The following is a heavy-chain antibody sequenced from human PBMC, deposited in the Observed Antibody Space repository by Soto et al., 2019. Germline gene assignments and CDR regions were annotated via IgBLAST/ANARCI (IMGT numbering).Heavy chain of an antibody. CDR1: GFTFSDNY. J-gene: IGHJ4*02. V-gene: IGHV3-11*01. D-gene: IGHD3-22*01. Sequence: PGGSLRLSCAASGFTFSDNYMSWIRQAPGKGLEWVSYISSSGSIIYYADSEKGRFTISRDNAKNSLYLQMNSLRAEDTAVYYCARDLGYYESDGYFDYWGQGALVTVSS. CDR2: ISSSGSII. CDR3: ARDLGYYESDGYFDY.